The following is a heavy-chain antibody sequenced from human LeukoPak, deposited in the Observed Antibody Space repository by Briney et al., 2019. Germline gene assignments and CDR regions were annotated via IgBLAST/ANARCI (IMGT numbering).Heavy chain of an antibody. CDR3: ARDPGDIDY. CDR1: GGSFSGYY. CDR2: INHSGST. J-gene: IGHJ4*02. Sequence: PSETLSLTCAVYGGSFSGYYWSWIRQPPGKGLEWIGEINHSGSTNYNPSLKSRVTISVDTSKNQFSLKLSSVTAADTAVYYCARDPGDIDYWGQGTLVTVSS. V-gene: IGHV4-34*01. D-gene: IGHD3-16*01.